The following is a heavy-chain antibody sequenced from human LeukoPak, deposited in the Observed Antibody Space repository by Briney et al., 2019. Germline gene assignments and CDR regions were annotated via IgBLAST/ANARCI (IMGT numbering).Heavy chain of an antibody. Sequence: GGSLRLSCAASGFTFRNYAMTWVRQAPGKGLQWVSSISGGGVNTYYADSVKGRFTISRDNSRNALYLQMNSLRPEDTAKYYCAKALTAGYDRAHVDYWGQGTLVTVS. CDR1: GFTFRNYA. V-gene: IGHV3-23*01. D-gene: IGHD3-3*01. J-gene: IGHJ4*02. CDR2: ISGGGVNT. CDR3: AKALTAGYDRAHVDY.